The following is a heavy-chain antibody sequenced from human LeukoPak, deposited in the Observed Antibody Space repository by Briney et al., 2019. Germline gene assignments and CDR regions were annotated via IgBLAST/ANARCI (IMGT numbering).Heavy chain of an antibody. CDR2: IRYDGSNK. CDR3: AAYTEAVASTWDVLDI. Sequence: GGSLRLSCEASGFTFSTYGMHWVRQAPGKGLEWVAFIRYDGSNKYYADSVKGRFPISRDNAKSTLYLQMNSLRVEDTAMYYCAAYTEAVASTWDVLDIWGQGTMVTVSS. CDR1: GFTFSTYG. D-gene: IGHD6-19*01. V-gene: IGHV3-30*02. J-gene: IGHJ3*02.